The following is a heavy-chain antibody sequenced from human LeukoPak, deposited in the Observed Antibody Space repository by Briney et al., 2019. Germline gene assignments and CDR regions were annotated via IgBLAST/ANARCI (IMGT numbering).Heavy chain of an antibody. D-gene: IGHD6-13*01. CDR3: AREAAAGNFDP. V-gene: IGHV4-59*01. CDR2: IYYSGST. CDR1: GGSISSYY. J-gene: IGHJ5*02. Sequence: TSETLSLTCTVSGGSISSYYWSWIRQPPGKGLEWIGYIYYSGSTNYNPSLKSRVTISVDTSKNQFSLKLSSVTAADTAVYYCAREAAAGNFDPWGQGTLVTVSS.